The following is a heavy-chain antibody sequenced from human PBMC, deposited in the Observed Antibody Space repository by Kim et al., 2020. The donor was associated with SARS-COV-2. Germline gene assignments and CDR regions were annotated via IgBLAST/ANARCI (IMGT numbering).Heavy chain of an antibody. CDR2: MYTSGST. CDR1: GGSISSYY. V-gene: IGHV4-4*07. J-gene: IGHJ3*02. D-gene: IGHD3-9*01. Sequence: SETLSLTCTVSGGSISSYYWSWIRQPAGKGLEWIGRMYTSGSTNYNPSLKRRVTMSVDTSKNKFSLKLSSVTAADTDVYYCARQYYDILTGYSYAFDIWGQGTMVAVSS. CDR3: ARQYYDILTGYSYAFDI.